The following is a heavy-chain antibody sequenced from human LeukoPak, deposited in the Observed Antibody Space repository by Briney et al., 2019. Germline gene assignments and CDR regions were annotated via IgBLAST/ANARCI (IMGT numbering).Heavy chain of an antibody. Sequence: GGSLRLSCAASGFTFSSYAMSWVRQAPGKGLEWVSAISGSGGSTYYADSVKGRFTISRDNSKNTLYLQMNSLRAEDTAVYYCAKDLAAEYYYGMDVWGQGTTVTVSS. V-gene: IGHV3-23*01. CDR2: ISGSGGST. CDR3: AKDLAAEYYYGMDV. D-gene: IGHD2-15*01. J-gene: IGHJ6*02. CDR1: GFTFSSYA.